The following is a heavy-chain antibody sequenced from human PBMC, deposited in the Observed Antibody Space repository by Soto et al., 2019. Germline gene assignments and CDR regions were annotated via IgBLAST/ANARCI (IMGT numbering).Heavy chain of an antibody. CDR3: AKGSSGLRFLEWLSPHDY. J-gene: IGHJ4*02. D-gene: IGHD3-3*01. Sequence: GGSLRLSCAASGFTFSSYAMSWVRQAPGKGLEWVSAISRIGSSTYYADSVKGRFTISRDNPKNTLYLQMNSLRAEDTAVYFCAKGSSGLRFLEWLSPHDYWGQGTLVTVSS. V-gene: IGHV3-23*01. CDR2: ISRIGSST. CDR1: GFTFSSYA.